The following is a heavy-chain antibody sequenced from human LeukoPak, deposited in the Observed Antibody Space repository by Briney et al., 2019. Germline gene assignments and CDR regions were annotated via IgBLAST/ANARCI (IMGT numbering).Heavy chain of an antibody. Sequence: GASVTVSCKASGYTFTGYYMHWVRQAPGQGLEWMGWINPNSGGTNYAQKFQGRVTMTRDTSISTAYMALSRLRSDDTAVYYCPRDGSGSYYWNWFDPWGQGTLVTVSS. V-gene: IGHV1-2*02. CDR3: PRDGSGSYYWNWFDP. CDR1: GYTFTGYY. CDR2: INPNSGGT. J-gene: IGHJ5*02. D-gene: IGHD3-10*01.